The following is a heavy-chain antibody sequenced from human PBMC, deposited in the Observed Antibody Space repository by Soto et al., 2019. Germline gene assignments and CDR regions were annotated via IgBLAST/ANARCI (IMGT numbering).Heavy chain of an antibody. CDR3: ARVPRYYDILTGYYPQYYFDY. Sequence: SVKVSCKASGGTFSSYAISWVRQAPGQGLEWMGGIIPIFGTANYAQKLQGRVTMTTDTSTSTAYMELRSLRSDDTAVYYCARVPRYYDILTGYYPQYYFDYWGQGTLVTVSS. J-gene: IGHJ4*02. CDR2: IIPIFGTA. CDR1: GGTFSSYA. V-gene: IGHV1-69*05. D-gene: IGHD3-9*01.